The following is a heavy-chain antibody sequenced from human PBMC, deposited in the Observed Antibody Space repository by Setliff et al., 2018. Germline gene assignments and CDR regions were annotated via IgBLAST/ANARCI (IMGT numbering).Heavy chain of an antibody. CDR1: GFTFSNAW. D-gene: IGHD6-13*01. CDR2: IKSKTDGGTT. V-gene: IGHV3-15*01. Sequence: AGGSLRLSCAASGFTFSNAWMSWVRQAPGKGLEWVGRIKSKTDGGTTDYAAPVKGRFTISRDDSKNTLYLQMNSLKTEDTAVYYCTTLYSSSWDPTDGFDYWGQGTLVTVSS. CDR3: TTLYSSSWDPTDGFDY. J-gene: IGHJ4*02.